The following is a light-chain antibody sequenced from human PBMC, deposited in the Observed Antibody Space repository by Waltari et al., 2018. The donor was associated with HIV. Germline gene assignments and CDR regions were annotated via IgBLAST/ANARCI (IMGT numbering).Light chain of an antibody. CDR3: QQYGTSPGT. Sequence: DIVFTQSPGTLSFSPGERATLCCRASQGVNSNYLAWYQQKPGQAPRPLIYGASSRATGITNRFSGSGSGTDFTLTVSRLEPEDSAVYYCQQYGTSPGTFGRGTKVEI. J-gene: IGKJ1*01. V-gene: IGKV3-20*01. CDR1: QGVNSNY. CDR2: GAS.